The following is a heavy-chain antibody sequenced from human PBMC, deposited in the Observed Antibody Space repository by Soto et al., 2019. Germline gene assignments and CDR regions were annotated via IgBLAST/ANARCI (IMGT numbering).Heavy chain of an antibody. CDR3: ARFQRYYDFWSGPRGGRFDP. J-gene: IGHJ5*02. CDR2: INHSGST. V-gene: IGHV4-34*01. CDR1: GGSFSGYY. Sequence: QVQLQQWGAGLLKPSETLSLTCAVYGGSFSGYYWSWIRQPPGKGLEWIGEINHSGSTNYNPSLKSRVTISVDTSKNQFSLKLSSVTAADTAVYYCARFQRYYDFWSGPRGGRFDPWGQGTLVTVSS. D-gene: IGHD3-3*01.